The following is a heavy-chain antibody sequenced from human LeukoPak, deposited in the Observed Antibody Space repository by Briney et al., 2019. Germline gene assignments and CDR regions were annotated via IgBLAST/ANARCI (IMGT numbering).Heavy chain of an antibody. CDR3: AREGLGFDY. Sequence: PGGSLRLSCATSGFTFNNYPMYWVRQAPGKGLEWVATISHDGSDENYADYVKGRFIISRDNSMKSLFLQMNSLIIDDTAVYYCAREGLGFDYWGQGTLVTVSS. V-gene: IGHV3-30*04. CDR1: GFTFNNYP. CDR2: ISHDGSDE. D-gene: IGHD7-27*01. J-gene: IGHJ4*02.